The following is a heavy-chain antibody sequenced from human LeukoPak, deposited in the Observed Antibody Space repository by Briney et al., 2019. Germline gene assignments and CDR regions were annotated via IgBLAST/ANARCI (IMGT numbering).Heavy chain of an antibody. V-gene: IGHV3-21*01. CDR1: GFTFSSYS. CDR2: ISSSSSYI. Sequence: GSLRLSCAASGFTFSSYSMNWVRQAPGKGLEWVSSISSSSSYIYYADSVKGRFTISRDNAKNTLYLQMNSLRAEDTAVYYCARVITSVHWYFDLWGRGTLVTVSS. D-gene: IGHD4-17*01. J-gene: IGHJ2*01. CDR3: ARVITSVHWYFDL.